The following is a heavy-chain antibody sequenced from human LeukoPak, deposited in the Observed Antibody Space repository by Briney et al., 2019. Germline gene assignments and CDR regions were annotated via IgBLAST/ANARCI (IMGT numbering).Heavy chain of an antibody. J-gene: IGHJ4*02. Sequence: SETLSLTCTVSGYSISSYYWSWIRQPAGKGLEWIGRIYTSGSTNYNPSLKSRVTMSVDTSKNQFSLKLSSVTAADTAVYYCARAPGYSSRRGAPYFDYWGQGTLVTVSS. D-gene: IGHD6-13*01. CDR2: IYTSGST. CDR1: GYSISSYY. CDR3: ARAPGYSSRRGAPYFDY. V-gene: IGHV4-4*07.